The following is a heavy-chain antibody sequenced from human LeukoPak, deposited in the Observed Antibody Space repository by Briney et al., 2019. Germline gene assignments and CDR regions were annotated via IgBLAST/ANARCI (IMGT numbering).Heavy chain of an antibody. CDR2: ISYDGSNK. CDR1: GFTFSSYA. V-gene: IGHV3-30-3*01. J-gene: IGHJ6*02. D-gene: IGHD4-17*01. CDR3: ARDLFPYGDYGPCYYYGMDV. Sequence: HPGGSLRLSCAASGFTFSSYAMHWVRQAPGKGLEWVAVISYDGSNKYYADSVKGRFTISRDNSKNTLYLQMNSLRAEDTAAYYCARDLFPYGDYGPCYYYGMDVWGQGTTVTVSS.